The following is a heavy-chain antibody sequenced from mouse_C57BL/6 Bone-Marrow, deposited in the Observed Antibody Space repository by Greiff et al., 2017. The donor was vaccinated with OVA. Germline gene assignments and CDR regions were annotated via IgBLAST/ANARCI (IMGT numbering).Heavy chain of an antibody. CDR1: GYSFTGYY. Sequence: QLQQSGPELVKPGASVKISCKASGYSFTGYYMNWVKQSPEKSLEWIGEINPSTGGTTYNQKFKAKATLTVDKSSSTAYMQLKSLTSEDSAVYYCARNLLPMDYWGQGTSVTVSS. D-gene: IGHD2-1*01. V-gene: IGHV1-42*01. J-gene: IGHJ4*01. CDR3: ARNLLPMDY. CDR2: INPSTGGT.